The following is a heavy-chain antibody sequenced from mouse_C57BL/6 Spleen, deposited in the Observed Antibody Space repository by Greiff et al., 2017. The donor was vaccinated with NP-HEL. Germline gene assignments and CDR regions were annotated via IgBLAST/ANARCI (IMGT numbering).Heavy chain of an antibody. Sequence: VQLQQSGAELMKPGASVKLSCKATGYTFTGYWIEWVKQRPGHGLEWIGEILPGSGSTNYNEKFKGKATFTADTSSNTAYTQLSSLTTEDSAIYYCARLRDYYDYDKTWFAYWGQGTLVTVSA. J-gene: IGHJ3*01. CDR3: ARLRDYYDYDKTWFAY. D-gene: IGHD2-4*01. CDR2: ILPGSGST. V-gene: IGHV1-9*01. CDR1: GYTFTGYW.